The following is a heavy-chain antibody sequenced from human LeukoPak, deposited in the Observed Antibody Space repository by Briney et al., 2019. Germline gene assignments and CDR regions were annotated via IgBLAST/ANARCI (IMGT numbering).Heavy chain of an antibody. Sequence: PGGSLRLSCAASGFNFSNYGMQWVRQAPGKGLEWAAFIRYDGSNIYYADSVRGRFTISRDNSKNTLYLQMSSVRTEDTAVYYCAKGPGSAYNDDDPDFDHWGQGTLVTVSS. V-gene: IGHV3-30*02. CDR2: IRYDGSNI. CDR1: GFNFSNYG. J-gene: IGHJ4*02. D-gene: IGHD5-12*01. CDR3: AKGPGSAYNDDDPDFDH.